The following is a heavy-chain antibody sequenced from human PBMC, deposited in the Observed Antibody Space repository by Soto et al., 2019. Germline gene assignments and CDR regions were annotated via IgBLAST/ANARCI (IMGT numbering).Heavy chain of an antibody. CDR3: ASSQGGMVRGAPHQPFYGMDV. J-gene: IGHJ6*02. CDR1: GGTFSSYA. Sequence: GASVKVSCKASGGTFSSYAISWVRQAPGQGLEWMGGIIPIFGTANYAQKFQGRVTITADESTSTAYMELSSLRSEDTAVYYCASSQGGMVRGAPHQPFYGMDVWGQGTTVTVSS. CDR2: IIPIFGTA. V-gene: IGHV1-69*13. D-gene: IGHD3-10*01.